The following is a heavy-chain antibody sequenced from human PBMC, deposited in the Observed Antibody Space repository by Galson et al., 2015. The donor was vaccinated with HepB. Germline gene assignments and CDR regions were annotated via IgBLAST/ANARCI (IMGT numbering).Heavy chain of an antibody. J-gene: IGHJ6*02. CDR2: ISSSSSYI. CDR3: ARFSGGRALDGMDV. CDR1: GFTFSSYS. Sequence: SLRLSCAASGFTFSSYSMNWVRQAPGKGLEWVSSISSSSSYIYYADSVKGRFTISRDNAKNSLYLQMNSLRAEDTAVYYCARFSGGRALDGMDVWGQGTTVTVSS. D-gene: IGHD1-26*01. V-gene: IGHV3-21*01.